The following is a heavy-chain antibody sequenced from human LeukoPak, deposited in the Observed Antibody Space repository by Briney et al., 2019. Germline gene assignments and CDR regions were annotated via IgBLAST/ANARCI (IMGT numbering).Heavy chain of an antibody. Sequence: ASVKVSCKASGYTFTGYYMHWVRQAPGQGLEWMGWINPNSGGTNYAQKFQGRVTMTRDTSISTAYMELSRLRPDDTAVYYCARDYYDSSGANWFDPWGQGTLVTVSS. CDR2: INPNSGGT. CDR1: GYTFTGYY. D-gene: IGHD3-22*01. CDR3: ARDYYDSSGANWFDP. J-gene: IGHJ5*02. V-gene: IGHV1-2*02.